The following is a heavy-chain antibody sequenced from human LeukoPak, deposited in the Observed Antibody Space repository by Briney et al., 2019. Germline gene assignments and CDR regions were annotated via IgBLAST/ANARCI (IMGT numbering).Heavy chain of an antibody. CDR3: ARVFDSSGFYFDY. D-gene: IGHD6-19*01. CDR2: IYPGDSDT. CDR1: GYSFTSYW. Sequence: GESLQISCKGSGYSFTSYWIGWVRQMPGKGLVWMGIIYPGDSDTRYSPSFQGQGTISADKSISTAYLQWSSLKASDTAMYYCARVFDSSGFYFDYWGQGTLVTVSS. V-gene: IGHV5-51*01. J-gene: IGHJ4*02.